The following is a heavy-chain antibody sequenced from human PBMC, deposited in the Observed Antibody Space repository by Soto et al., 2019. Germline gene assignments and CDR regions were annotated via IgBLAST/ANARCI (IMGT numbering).Heavy chain of an antibody. CDR3: ARAAPLRYYDFWSGYPRGYYGMDV. Sequence: GGSLRLSCAASGFTFSSYAMHWVRQAPGKGLEWVAVISYDGSNKYYADSVKGRFTISRDNSKNTLYLQMNSLRAEDTAVYYCARAAPLRYYDFWSGYPRGYYGMDVWGQGTTVTVSS. CDR1: GFTFSSYA. V-gene: IGHV3-30-3*01. J-gene: IGHJ6*02. D-gene: IGHD3-3*01. CDR2: ISYDGSNK.